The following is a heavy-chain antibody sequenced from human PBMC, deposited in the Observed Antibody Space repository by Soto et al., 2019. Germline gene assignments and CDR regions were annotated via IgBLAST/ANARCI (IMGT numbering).Heavy chain of an antibody. CDR3: AGLGMVAAHREFDP. CDR2: INHSGSP. J-gene: IGHJ5*02. D-gene: IGHD2-15*01. Sequence: SETLSLTCAVSSGSISRSNWWTWVRQPPGKGLGWIGEINHSGSPNYNPSLKSRVTISVDKSKNQFFLKLSSVTAADTAVYYCAGLGMVAAHREFDPWGQGTLVTVSS. V-gene: IGHV4-4*02. CDR1: SGSISRSNW.